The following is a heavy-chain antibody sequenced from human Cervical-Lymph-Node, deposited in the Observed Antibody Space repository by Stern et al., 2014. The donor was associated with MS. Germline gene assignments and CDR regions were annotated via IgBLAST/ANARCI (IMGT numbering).Heavy chain of an antibody. J-gene: IGHJ6*02. D-gene: IGHD1-7*01. Sequence: QVQLGQSGAEVKKPGASVTVSCKASGYTYASYGISWVRQAPGQGLEWMGWISGYNGNTKFAQKFQGRISMTTDTSTSTAYMDLRSLTTDDTAVYYCAREAATTYYYYGMDVWGQGTTVTVSS. V-gene: IGHV1-18*04. CDR2: ISGYNGNT. CDR1: GYTYASYG. CDR3: AREAATTYYYYGMDV.